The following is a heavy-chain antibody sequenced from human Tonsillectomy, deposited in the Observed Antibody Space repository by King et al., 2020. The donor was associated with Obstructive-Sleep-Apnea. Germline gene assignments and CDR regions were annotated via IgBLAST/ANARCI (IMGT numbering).Heavy chain of an antibody. J-gene: IGHJ5*02. V-gene: IGHV3-66*01. Sequence: VQLVESGGGLVQPGGSLRLSCAASGFTVSSNYMSWVRQAPGKGLEWVSVIYSGGSTYYAESVKGRFTISRDNSKNTLYLQMNSLRAEDTAVYYCARVGTAVAGTGWFDPWGQGTLVTVSS. CDR2: IYSGGST. CDR1: GFTVSSNY. CDR3: ARVGTAVAGTGWFDP. D-gene: IGHD6-19*01.